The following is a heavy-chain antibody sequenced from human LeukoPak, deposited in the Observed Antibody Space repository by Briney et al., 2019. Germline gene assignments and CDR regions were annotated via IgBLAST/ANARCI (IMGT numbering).Heavy chain of an antibody. V-gene: IGHV3-48*03. D-gene: IGHD3-16*02. Sequence: GGSLRLSCAASGFTFSSYEMNWVRQAPGKGLEWVSYISSSGSTIYYADSVKGRFTISRDNAKNSLYLQMNSLRAEDTAVYYYASALRSSPGAFDIWGQGTMVTVSS. CDR3: ASALRSSPGAFDI. CDR2: ISSSGSTI. CDR1: GFTFSSYE. J-gene: IGHJ3*02.